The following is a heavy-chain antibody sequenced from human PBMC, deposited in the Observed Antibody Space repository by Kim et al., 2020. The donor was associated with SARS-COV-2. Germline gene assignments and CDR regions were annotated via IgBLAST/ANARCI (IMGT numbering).Heavy chain of an antibody. CDR3: AREGRGGYGFFDY. Sequence: SNPSLKRRVTISKDTSKNPFSLKLSSVTAADTAVYYCAREGRGGYGFFDYWGQGTLVTVSS. V-gene: IGHV4-30-2*05. D-gene: IGHD5-12*01. J-gene: IGHJ4*02.